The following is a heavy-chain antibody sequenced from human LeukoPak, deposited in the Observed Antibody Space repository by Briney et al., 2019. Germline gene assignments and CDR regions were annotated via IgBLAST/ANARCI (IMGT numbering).Heavy chain of an antibody. V-gene: IGHV1-2*02. CDR1: GYTFAGYY. CDR3: ARDRPLDADDYYGFYYFDY. CDR2: INTNSGGT. D-gene: IGHD3-10*01. Sequence: ASVKVSCKASGYTFAGYYMHWVRQAPGQGLEWMGWINTNSGGTNHAQKFQGRVTMTRDTSISTAYMELSRLRSDDTAVYYCARDRPLDADDYYGFYYFDYWGQGTLVTVSS. J-gene: IGHJ4*02.